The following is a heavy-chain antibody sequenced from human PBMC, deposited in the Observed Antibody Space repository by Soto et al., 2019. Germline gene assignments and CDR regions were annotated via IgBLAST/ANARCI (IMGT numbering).Heavy chain of an antibody. CDR3: ASLAYYDFWSGYKKYDY. V-gene: IGHV4-34*01. D-gene: IGHD3-3*01. CDR2: INHSGST. Sequence: PSETLSLTCAVYGGSFSGYYWSWIRQPPGKGLEWIGEINHSGSTNYNPSLKSRVTISVDTSKNQFSLKLSSVTAADTAVYYCASLAYYDFWSGYKKYDYWGQGTLVTVSS. J-gene: IGHJ4*02. CDR1: GGSFSGYY.